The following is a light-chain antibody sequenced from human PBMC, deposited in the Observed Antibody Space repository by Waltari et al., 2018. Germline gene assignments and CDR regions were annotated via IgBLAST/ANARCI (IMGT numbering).Light chain of an antibody. Sequence: DIVMTQSPESLTVSLGDRATLNCKSSPSLFYNSNNQNYLAWSQQKPGQPPKVLIYWASTRESGVPERFSGSGSGTDFTLTIANLQPEDVAVYYCQQYYSTFLTFGGGTKVE. CDR2: WAS. CDR1: PSLFYNSNNQNY. V-gene: IGKV4-1*01. J-gene: IGKJ4*01. CDR3: QQYYSTFLT.